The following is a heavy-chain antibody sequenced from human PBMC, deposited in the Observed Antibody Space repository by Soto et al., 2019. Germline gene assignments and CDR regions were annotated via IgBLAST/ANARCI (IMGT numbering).Heavy chain of an antibody. J-gene: IGHJ2*01. V-gene: IGHV3-9*01. CDR1: GFTFDDFA. CDR3: VKDIGASGAYWYFDL. CDR2: INWNSGDI. Sequence: EMQLVESGGGLVQPGRSLRLSCAASGFTFDDFAMHWVRQAPGKRLERVAGINWNSGDIDYADSVRGRFTISRDNAKNALYLQMNSLRAEDAAFYYCVKDIGASGAYWYFDLWGRGTLVTVSS. D-gene: IGHD2-8*02.